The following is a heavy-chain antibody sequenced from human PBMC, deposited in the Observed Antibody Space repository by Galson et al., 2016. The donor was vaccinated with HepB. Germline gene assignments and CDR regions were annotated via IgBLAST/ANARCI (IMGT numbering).Heavy chain of an antibody. CDR2: ITSNRGRI. CDR3: AKDISAYYYYGIVV. V-gene: IGHV3-9*01. CDR1: GFTFEDYA. Sequence: SLRLSCAASGFTFEDYAMHWVRQAPGKGLEWVSSITSNRGRIDYAASVKGRFTISRDNAKNSLYLQMNSLRTEDTALYYCAKDISAYYYYGIVVWGQGTTVTVSS. J-gene: IGHJ6*02.